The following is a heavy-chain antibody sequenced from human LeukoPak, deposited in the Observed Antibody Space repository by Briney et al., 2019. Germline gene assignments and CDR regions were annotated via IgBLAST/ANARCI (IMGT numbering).Heavy chain of an antibody. D-gene: IGHD6-19*01. V-gene: IGHV1-18*01. J-gene: IGHJ6*03. Sequence: ASVKVSCKASGYTFTNYAITWVRQAPGHGLEWMGWSSPYNGYTNYAQKFQGRVTMTTDTSTRTAYMELRSLRSDDTAVYYCARDGDSRSGWYDSYYYYYMDVWGKGTTVTVSS. CDR3: ARDGDSRSGWYDSYYYYYMDV. CDR2: SSPYNGYT. CDR1: GYTFTNYA.